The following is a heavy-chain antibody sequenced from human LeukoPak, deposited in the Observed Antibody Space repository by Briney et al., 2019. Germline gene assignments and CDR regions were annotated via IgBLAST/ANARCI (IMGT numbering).Heavy chain of an antibody. V-gene: IGHV1-24*01. CDR1: GYTLTELS. J-gene: IGHJ4*02. CDR3: ATDPWSYGNY. Sequence: ASVKVSCKVSGYTLTELSMHWVRQAPGKGLEWMGGFDPEDGETIYAQKFQGRVTVTEDTSTDTAYMELSSLRSEDTAVYYCATDPWSYGNYWGQGTLVTVSS. D-gene: IGHD1-26*01. CDR2: FDPEDGET.